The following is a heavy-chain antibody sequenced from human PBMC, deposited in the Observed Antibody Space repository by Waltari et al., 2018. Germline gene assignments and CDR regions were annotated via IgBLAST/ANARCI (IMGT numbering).Heavy chain of an antibody. CDR3: ARSGFMDV. V-gene: IGHV3-74*01. CDR1: FITYW. CDR2: INPNGNTV. D-gene: IGHD3-10*01. Sequence: FITYWRNWARQGPGEGLVSVARINPNGNTVLYADSVKGRFTTSRDNAKNTLYLQMNSLRDDDTAVYYCARSGFMDVWGQGTTVTVSS. J-gene: IGHJ6*02.